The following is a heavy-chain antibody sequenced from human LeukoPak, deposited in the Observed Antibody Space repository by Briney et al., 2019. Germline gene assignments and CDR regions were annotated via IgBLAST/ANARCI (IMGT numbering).Heavy chain of an antibody. D-gene: IGHD3-10*01. CDR3: ARITMVRGVGPFGY. J-gene: IGHJ4*02. Sequence: ASVKVSCKASGYTFTGYYMHWVRQAPGQGLEWMGWMNPNSGNTGYAQKFQGRVTITRNTSISTAYMELSSLRSEDTAVYYCARITMVRGVGPFGYWGQGTLVTVSS. V-gene: IGHV1-8*03. CDR2: MNPNSGNT. CDR1: GYTFTGYY.